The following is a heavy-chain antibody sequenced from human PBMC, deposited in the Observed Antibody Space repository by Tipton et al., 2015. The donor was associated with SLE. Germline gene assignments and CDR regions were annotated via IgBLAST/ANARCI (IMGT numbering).Heavy chain of an antibody. V-gene: IGHV4-38-2*01. CDR2: IYTSGST. D-gene: IGHD6-13*01. CDR1: NYAISSGYY. CDR3: ARVHSSSWYRAFDI. Sequence: TLSLTCAVSNYAISSGYYWGWIRQPPGKGLEWIGYIYTSGSTNYNPSLKSRVTISVDTSKNQFSLKLSSVTAADTAVYYCARVHSSSWYRAFDIWGQGTMVTVSS. J-gene: IGHJ3*02.